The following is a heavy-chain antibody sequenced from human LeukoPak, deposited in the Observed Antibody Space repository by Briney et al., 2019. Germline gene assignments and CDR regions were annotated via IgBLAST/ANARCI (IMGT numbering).Heavy chain of an antibody. CDR3: GRADGYSSYWYPWY. V-gene: IGHV3-66*02. CDR1: GGSISSSSYY. CDR2: IYSGGNT. Sequence: ETLSLTCTVSGGSISSSSYYWGWIRQPPGKGLEWVSVIYSGGNTYYADSVKGRFTISRDNSKNTVYLQMNSLRGEDTAVYYCGRADGYSSYWYPWYWGQGTLVTVSS. D-gene: IGHD6-13*01. J-gene: IGHJ4*02.